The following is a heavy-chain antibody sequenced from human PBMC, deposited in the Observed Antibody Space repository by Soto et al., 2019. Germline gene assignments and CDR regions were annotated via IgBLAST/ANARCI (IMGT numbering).Heavy chain of an antibody. D-gene: IGHD2-21*02. CDR1: GGSFSGYY. CDR3: ARADRTLVTSYSLDV. CDR2: INHSGTI. Sequence: SETLPLTCAVYGGSFSGYYWTWIRQPPGKGLEWIGEINHSGTINFNPSLKSRLTISLDTSKKHFSLKLSSVTDADTAAYYCARADRTLVTSYSLDVWGQGTTVTVSS. V-gene: IGHV4-34*01. J-gene: IGHJ6*02.